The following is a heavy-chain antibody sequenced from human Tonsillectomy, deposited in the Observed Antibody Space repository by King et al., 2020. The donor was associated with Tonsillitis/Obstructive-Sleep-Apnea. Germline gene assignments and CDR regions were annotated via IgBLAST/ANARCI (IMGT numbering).Heavy chain of an antibody. CDR1: GGSISSGGYY. CDR2: IYDSGST. J-gene: IGHJ4*02. CDR3: ASEVTTGAFDY. Sequence: QLQESGPGLVKPSQTLSLTCTVSGGSISSGGYYWSWIRQHPGKGLEWIGYIYDSGSTYYNPSLKSRITISLDMSKNQFSLKLSSVTAADTAVYYCASEVTTGAFDYWGQGTLVTVSS. D-gene: IGHD4-17*01. V-gene: IGHV4-31*03.